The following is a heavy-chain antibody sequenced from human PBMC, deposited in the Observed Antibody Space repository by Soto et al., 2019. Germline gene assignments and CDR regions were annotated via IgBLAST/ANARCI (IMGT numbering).Heavy chain of an antibody. D-gene: IGHD2-8*01. V-gene: IGHV1-18*01. CDR2: ISGYNGNT. CDR3: VRDYAVVMGAIVDS. J-gene: IGHJ4*02. Sequence: GASVKVSCKASGYSFTMYGITWVRQAPGQGLEWKGWISGYNGNTKDAQEFQDRVTMTADASKSTAYMELRSLRSDDTAVYYCVRDYAVVMGAIVDSRGQGTVVTVSS. CDR1: GYSFTMYG.